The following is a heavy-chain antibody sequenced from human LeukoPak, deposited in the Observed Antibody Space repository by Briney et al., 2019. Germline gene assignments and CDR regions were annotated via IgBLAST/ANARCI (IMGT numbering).Heavy chain of an antibody. D-gene: IGHD3-16*01. CDR3: ARVRYRLAETYIDY. Sequence: GASVKVSCKASGYIFTGYYMHWVRQAPGQGLEWMGWINPNSGDTNYAQKFQGRDTMTRDTSISTAYMELSRLRSDDTAVYYCARVRYRLAETYIDYWGQGTLVTVSS. CDR2: INPNSGDT. V-gene: IGHV1-2*02. J-gene: IGHJ4*02. CDR1: GYIFTGYY.